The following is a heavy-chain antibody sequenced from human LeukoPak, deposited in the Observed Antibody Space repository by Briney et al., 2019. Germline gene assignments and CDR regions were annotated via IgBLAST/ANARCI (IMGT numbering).Heavy chain of an antibody. D-gene: IGHD1-26*01. CDR2: ISSSTSYI. Sequence: GGSLRLSCAASGFIFSTYSMNWVRQAPGKGLEWVSSISSSTSYIYYADSVKGRFTISRDNAKNSLYLQMNSLRPEDTAVYYCARDLLGWELHYFDYWGQGTLVTVSS. CDR3: ARDLLGWELHYFDY. J-gene: IGHJ4*02. CDR1: GFIFSTYS. V-gene: IGHV3-21*01.